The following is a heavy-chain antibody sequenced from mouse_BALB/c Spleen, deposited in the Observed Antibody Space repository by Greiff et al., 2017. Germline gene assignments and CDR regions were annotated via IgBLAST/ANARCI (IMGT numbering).Heavy chain of an antibody. V-gene: IGHV5-9*03. D-gene: IGHD1-1*01. CDR1: GFTFSSYT. Sequence: DVMLVESGGGLVKPGGSLKLSCAASGFTFSSYTMSWVRQTPEKRLEWVATISSGGGNTYYPDSVKGRFTISRDNAKNNLYLQMSSLRSEDTALYYCARCITTVVGGYFDYWGQGTTLTVSS. CDR3: ARCITTVVGGYFDY. CDR2: ISSGGGNT. J-gene: IGHJ2*01.